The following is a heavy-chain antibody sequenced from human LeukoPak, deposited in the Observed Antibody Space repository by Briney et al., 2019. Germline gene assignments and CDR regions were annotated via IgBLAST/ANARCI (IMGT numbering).Heavy chain of an antibody. CDR2: IYHSGST. D-gene: IGHD4-17*01. J-gene: IGHJ4*02. CDR3: ASTTVRTGY. Sequence: PSDTLSLACTVSGYSISSGYYWGWIRQSPRKGLEWICSIYHSGSTYYNPSLRSRVTICISTSNDQFSLKVTSVTAADTAVYYCASTTVRTGYWGQGTLVTVSS. CDR1: GYSISSGYY. V-gene: IGHV4-38-2*02.